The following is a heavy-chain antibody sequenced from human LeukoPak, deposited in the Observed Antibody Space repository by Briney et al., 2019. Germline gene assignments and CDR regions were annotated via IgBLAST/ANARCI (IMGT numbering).Heavy chain of an antibody. CDR3: ARDRPLWGYCSGGSCRASDV. V-gene: IGHV4-59*12. D-gene: IGHD2-15*01. CDR2: IYYSGST. J-gene: IGHJ6*02. Sequence: SETLSLTCTVSGGSISSYYWSWIRQPPGKGLEWIGYIYYSGSTYYNPSLKSRVTISVDTSKNQFSLKLSSVTAADTAVYYCARDRPLWGYCSGGSCRASDVWGQGTTVTVSS. CDR1: GGSISSYY.